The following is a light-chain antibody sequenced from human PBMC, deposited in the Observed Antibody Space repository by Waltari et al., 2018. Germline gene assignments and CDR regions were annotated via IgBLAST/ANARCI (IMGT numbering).Light chain of an antibody. CDR3: MQSTHIPYT. J-gene: IGKJ2*01. Sequence: DVVMTQTPLSLSVTPGQPASISCKSGQSLLQTNGKTNFYWYLQKPGQSPQLLMYEVSSRISGVPDRFSGSGSGTDFTLKISRVEAEDVGIYYCMQSTHIPYTFGQGTKLEIK. CDR2: EVS. V-gene: IGKV2-29*02. CDR1: QSLLQTNGKTN.